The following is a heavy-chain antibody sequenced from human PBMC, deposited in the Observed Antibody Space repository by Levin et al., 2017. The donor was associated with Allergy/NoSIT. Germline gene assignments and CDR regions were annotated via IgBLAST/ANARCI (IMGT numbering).Heavy chain of an antibody. V-gene: IGHV5-51*01. J-gene: IGHJ6*02. CDR1: GYSFTSYW. CDR3: ARQEGIADQTRYYYYGMDV. D-gene: IGHD6-13*01. CDR2: IYPGDSDT. Sequence: AGGSLRLSCKGSGYSFTSYWIGWVRQMPGKGLEWMGIIYPGDSDTRYSPSFQGQVTISADKSISTAYLQWSSLKASDTAMYYCARQEGIADQTRYYYYGMDVWGQGTTVTVSS.